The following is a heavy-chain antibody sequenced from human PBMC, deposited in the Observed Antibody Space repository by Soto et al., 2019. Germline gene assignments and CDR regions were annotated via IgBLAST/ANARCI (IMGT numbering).Heavy chain of an antibody. Sequence: QVQLVESGGGLVKPGGSLRLSCAASGFIFSDYYMTWIRQAPGKGLEWLSCSSNRDRSTYYADSVKDRFVVSKDNAKNLVYLQMNSLRAEDTAVYFCARAWKIEKFGVISMSKGLHVWGQGTTVTASS. CDR2: SSNRDRST. CDR3: ARAWKIEKFGVISMSKGLHV. D-gene: IGHD3-3*01. J-gene: IGHJ6*02. CDR1: GFIFSDYY. V-gene: IGHV3-11*01.